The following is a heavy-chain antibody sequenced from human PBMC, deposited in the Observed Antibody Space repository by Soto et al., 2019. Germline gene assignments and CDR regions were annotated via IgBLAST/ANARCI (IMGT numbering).Heavy chain of an antibody. CDR3: AGYYDFWSGYPNAFDI. CDR2: IYYSGST. Sequence: SETMSLTCTVSGGYISSYYLSWIRQNTGKGLEWIGYIYYSGSTNYNPSLKSRVTISVDTSKNQFSLKLSSVTAADTAVYYCAGYYDFWSGYPNAFDIWGQGTMVTVSS. J-gene: IGHJ3*02. V-gene: IGHV4-59*08. D-gene: IGHD3-3*01. CDR1: GGYISSYY.